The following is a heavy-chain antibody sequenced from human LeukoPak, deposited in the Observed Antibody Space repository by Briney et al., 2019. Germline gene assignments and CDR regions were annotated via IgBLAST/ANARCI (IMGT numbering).Heavy chain of an antibody. Sequence: TGEPRRLPCAPSGFTFSGHGMSGVGQPPGKGLDGVANIKQDGSEKSYVDSVKGRFTISRDNAKNSLYLQMNSLRAEDTAVYYCVKARGGPTSTGGGSWGQGTLVTVAS. CDR3: VKARGGPTSTGGGS. J-gene: IGHJ5*02. V-gene: IGHV3-7*05. CDR1: GFTFSGHG. D-gene: IGHD2-8*02. CDR2: IKQDGSEK.